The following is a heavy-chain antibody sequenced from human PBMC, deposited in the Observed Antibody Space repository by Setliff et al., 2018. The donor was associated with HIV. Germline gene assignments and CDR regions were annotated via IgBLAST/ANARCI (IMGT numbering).Heavy chain of an antibody. CDR1: GFTFSGSP. J-gene: IGHJ4*02. CDR3: TRPQYFYDIGSSDY. V-gene: IGHV3-73*01. D-gene: IGHD3-22*01. CDR2: IKTRADNYAT. Sequence: GGSLRLSCAASGFTFSGSPIHWVRQASGKGLEWLGRIKTRADNYATAYAASVKGRFTISRDDSMNTAYLQMNSLKIEDTAVYYCTRPQYFYDIGSSDYWGQGTLVTVSS.